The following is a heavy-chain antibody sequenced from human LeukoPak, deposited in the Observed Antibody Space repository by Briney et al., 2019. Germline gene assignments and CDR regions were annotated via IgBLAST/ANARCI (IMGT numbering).Heavy chain of an antibody. CDR1: GFTFRGYL. J-gene: IGHJ6*03. Sequence: PGGSLRLSPVPSGFTFRGYLMSGVRQAPRRGLEWVAYMKPDGGEEYYLDSVKGRFTISRDDARNSVYLQMNSLRVEGTAVYYCARAGEMRYMDAWGKGTAVTVSS. V-gene: IGHV3-7*01. CDR2: MKPDGGEE. D-gene: IGHD5-24*01. CDR3: ARAGEMRYMDA.